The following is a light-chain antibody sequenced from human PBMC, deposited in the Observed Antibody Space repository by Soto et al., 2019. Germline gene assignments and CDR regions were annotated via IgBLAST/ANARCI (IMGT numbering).Light chain of an antibody. Sequence: QSVLTQPTSVSGAPGQRVTISCTGGSSNIGADYEVHWYQQLPGTAPKLLIYGNTNRPSGVPDRFSGSKSGSSASLAITGLQAEDEAEYYCQSYDSTLKGCVFGTGTKVTVL. V-gene: IGLV1-40*01. CDR2: GNT. J-gene: IGLJ1*01. CDR3: QSYDSTLKGCV. CDR1: SSNIGADYE.